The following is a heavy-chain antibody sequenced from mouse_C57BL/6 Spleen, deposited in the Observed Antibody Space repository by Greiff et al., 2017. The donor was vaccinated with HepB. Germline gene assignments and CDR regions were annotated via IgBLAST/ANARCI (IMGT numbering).Heavy chain of an antibody. Sequence: QVQLQQPGAELVKPGASVKLSCKASGYTFTSYWMHWVKQRPGRGLEWIGRIAPNSGGTKYNEKFKSKATLTVDKPSSTAYMQLSSLTSEDSAVYECASSTVVATDWYVDVWGTGTTVTDSP. CDR1: GYTFTSYW. CDR3: ASSTVVATDWYVDV. D-gene: IGHD1-1*01. V-gene: IGHV1-72*01. CDR2: IAPNSGGT. J-gene: IGHJ1*03.